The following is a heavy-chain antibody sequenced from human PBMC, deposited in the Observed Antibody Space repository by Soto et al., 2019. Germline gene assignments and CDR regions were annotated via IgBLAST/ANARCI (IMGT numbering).Heavy chain of an antibody. CDR3: ANLAYPWRWFDT. V-gene: IGHV3-11*01. Sequence: QVQLVESGGGLVKPGGSLRLSCAASGFSFSDYYMSWIRQAPGKGLYWISYIRNSGRTIYYADSLKGRFTISRDNAKNSRYLQMNSLRVDATAVYYCANLAYPWRWFDTCGQGTLVTVSS. J-gene: IGHJ5*02. CDR2: IRNSGRTI. CDR1: GFSFSDYY. D-gene: IGHD2-21*01.